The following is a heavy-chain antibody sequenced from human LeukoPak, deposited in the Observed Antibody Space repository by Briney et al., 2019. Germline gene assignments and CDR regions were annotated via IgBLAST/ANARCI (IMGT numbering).Heavy chain of an antibody. D-gene: IGHD2-21*02. CDR3: ARSPAMSCGGDCYSGWFDP. J-gene: IGHJ5*02. Sequence: SVRLSCKASGGTFSIYAISWVRQAPGQGLEWMGRIIPIFGIANYAQKFQVRVTITADKSTSTAYMELSSLRSEDTAVYYCARSPAMSCGGDCYSGWFDPWGQGTLVTVSS. CDR2: IIPIFGIA. V-gene: IGHV1-69*04. CDR1: GGTFSIYA.